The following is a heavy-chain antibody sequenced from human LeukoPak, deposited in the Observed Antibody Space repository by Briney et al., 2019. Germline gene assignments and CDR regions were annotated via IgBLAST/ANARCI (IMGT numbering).Heavy chain of an antibody. CDR3: ASGAWATRLHS. V-gene: IGHV4-34*12. CDR2: VFDGKTT. Sequence: SETLSLTCAVYGESLNYYYWSWILQSPEKGLEWIGEVFDGKTTNYNPSLKSRVTISAVTSSNQFSLNLKSVTAADTAVYYCASGAWATRLHSWAQGTLVIVSS. J-gene: IGHJ4*02. CDR1: GESLNYYY. D-gene: IGHD5-24*01.